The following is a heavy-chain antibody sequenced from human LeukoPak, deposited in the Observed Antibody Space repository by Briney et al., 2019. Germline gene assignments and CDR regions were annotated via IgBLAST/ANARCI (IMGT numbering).Heavy chain of an antibody. J-gene: IGHJ6*02. Sequence: PSETLSLTCFVSGGSISNTNYYWAWIRQPPGQELEYIGSIYHNGRTYYNPSLTSRITMSVDTSKSQYSLKLSSVTAADTAVYYCARDILGRSNGGSNYFGMEVWGQGTTVTASS. V-gene: IGHV4-39*07. CDR1: GGSISNTNYY. CDR3: ARDILGRSNGGSNYFGMEV. D-gene: IGHD2-15*01. CDR2: IYHNGRT.